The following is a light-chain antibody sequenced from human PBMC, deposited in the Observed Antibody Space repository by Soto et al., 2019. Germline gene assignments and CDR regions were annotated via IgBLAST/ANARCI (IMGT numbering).Light chain of an antibody. CDR3: QQYDSSPVT. V-gene: IGKV3-20*01. CDR2: GAS. CDR1: ESFSQSY. Sequence: EIVLTQSPGTLSLSTWVIATLSNRVSESFSQSYLAWYQQKPGQAPRLLIYGASSTDTGIPDRFSGSGSGKDFTLTISRLEPGEFALYYCQQYDSSPVTFGQGTKVEIK. J-gene: IGKJ1*01.